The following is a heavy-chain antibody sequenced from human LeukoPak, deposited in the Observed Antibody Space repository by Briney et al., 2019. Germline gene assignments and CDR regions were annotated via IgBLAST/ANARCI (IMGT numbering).Heavy chain of an antibody. Sequence: ASVKVSCTASGYTFTGYYMHWVRQAPGQGLEWMGWINPNSGGTNYAQKFQGRVTMTRDTSISTAYMELSRLRSDDTAVYYCARDGWLRSVEYNWFDPWGQGTLVTVSS. V-gene: IGHV1-2*02. D-gene: IGHD6-19*01. CDR1: GYTFTGYY. CDR2: INPNSGGT. J-gene: IGHJ5*02. CDR3: ARDGWLRSVEYNWFDP.